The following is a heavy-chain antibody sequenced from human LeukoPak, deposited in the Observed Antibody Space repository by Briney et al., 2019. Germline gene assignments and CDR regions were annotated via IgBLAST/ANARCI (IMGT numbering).Heavy chain of an antibody. CDR3: ATSGGGSSWSDPLYYYYYMDV. CDR2: ISAYNGNT. Sequence: RASVKVSCKASGYTFTSYGISWVRQAPGQGLEWMGWISAYNGNTNYAQKFQGRVTMTEDTSTDTAYMELSSLRSEDTAVYYCATSGGGSSWSDPLYYYYYMDVWGKGTTVTVSS. V-gene: IGHV1-18*01. D-gene: IGHD6-13*01. J-gene: IGHJ6*03. CDR1: GYTFTSYG.